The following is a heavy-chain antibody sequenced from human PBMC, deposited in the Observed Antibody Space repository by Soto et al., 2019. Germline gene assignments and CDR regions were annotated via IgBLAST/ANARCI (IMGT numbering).Heavy chain of an antibody. D-gene: IGHD2-21*01. J-gene: IGHJ4*02. CDR2: ISPKSTYR. V-gene: IGHV3-11*06. CDR3: ARGGGGGLFEH. Sequence: LRLSFATSGFPFSDYYMSWIRQAPGKGLEWLSHISPKSTYRNYADSVKGRFTISRDNTKSSLFLQMNSLGVEDTAVYYCARGGGGGLFEHWGQGVLVTVSS. CDR1: GFPFSDYY.